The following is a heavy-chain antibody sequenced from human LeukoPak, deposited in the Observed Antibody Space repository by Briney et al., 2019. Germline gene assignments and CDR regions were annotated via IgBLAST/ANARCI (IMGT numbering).Heavy chain of an antibody. D-gene: IGHD3-9*01. J-gene: IGHJ4*02. CDR1: GGSFSGYY. V-gene: IGHV4-34*01. Sequence: SETLSLTYAVYGGSFSGYYWSWIRQPPGKGLEWIGEINHSGSTNYNPSLKSRVTISVDTSKNQFSLKLSSVTAADTAVYYCARFRAVDYDILTGYYKVLVFDYWGQGTLVTVSS. CDR3: ARFRAVDYDILTGYYKVLVFDY. CDR2: INHSGST.